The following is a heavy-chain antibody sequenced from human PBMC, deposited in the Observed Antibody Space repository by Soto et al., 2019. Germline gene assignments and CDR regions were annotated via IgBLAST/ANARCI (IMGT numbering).Heavy chain of an antibody. CDR2: INGDGSST. J-gene: IGHJ5*02. CDR1: GFTFSSFW. D-gene: IGHD6-6*01. V-gene: IGHV3-74*01. CDR3: LREGRGVRHT. Sequence: EVQLVESGGGLVQPGGSLRLSCAASGFTFSSFWMHWVRQVPGKGLVWVSRINGDGSSTSYADSVKGRFTIARDNAKNTLYLQMNSLRAEDTAVYYCLREGRGVRHTWGQGILVTVSS.